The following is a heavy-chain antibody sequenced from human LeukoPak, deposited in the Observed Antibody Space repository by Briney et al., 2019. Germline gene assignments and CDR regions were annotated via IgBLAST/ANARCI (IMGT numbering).Heavy chain of an antibody. CDR2: ISSSGSTI. D-gene: IGHD6-19*01. J-gene: IGHJ5*02. CDR3: ARDPSRWVTHKYPVAGNWFDP. V-gene: IGHV3-11*04. Sequence: GGSLRLSCAASGFTFSDYYMSWIRQAPGKGLEWVSYISSSGSTIYYADSVKGRFTISRDNAKNSLYLQMNSLRAEDTAVYYCARDPSRWVTHKYPVAGNWFDPWGQGTLVTVSS. CDR1: GFTFSDYY.